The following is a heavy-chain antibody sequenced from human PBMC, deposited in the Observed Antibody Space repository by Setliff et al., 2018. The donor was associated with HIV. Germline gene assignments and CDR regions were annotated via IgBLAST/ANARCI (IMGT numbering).Heavy chain of an antibody. D-gene: IGHD1-26*01. V-gene: IGHV4-34*01. CDR3: ARGTFSGPDY. CDR1: SGSISGDNY. J-gene: IGHJ4*02. Sequence: PSETLSLTCTVSSGSISGDNYWSWIRQPPGKGLEWIGEINHSGSTNYNPSLKSRVTISVDTSKNQFSLKLNSVTAADTAVYYCARGTFSGPDYWGQGTLVTVSS. CDR2: INHSGST.